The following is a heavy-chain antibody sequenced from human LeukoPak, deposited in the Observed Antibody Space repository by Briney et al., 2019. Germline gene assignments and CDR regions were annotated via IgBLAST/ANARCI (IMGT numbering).Heavy chain of an antibody. V-gene: IGHV3-15*01. CDR1: GFSFSNAW. J-gene: IGHJ6*04. CDR3: TTLYDIVTGYYRVDV. CDR2: IKSKIDGGTI. Sequence: GGSLRLSCAASGFSFSNAWMNWVRQAPGKGLEWGGRIKSKIDGGTIDYAAPVKGRFTISRDDSKNTLYLQMNSLKTEDTAVYYCTTLYDIVTGYYRVDVWGKGTTVTVSS. D-gene: IGHD3-9*01.